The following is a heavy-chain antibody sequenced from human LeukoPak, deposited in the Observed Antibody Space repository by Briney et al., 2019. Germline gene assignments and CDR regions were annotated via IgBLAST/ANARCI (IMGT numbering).Heavy chain of an antibody. CDR1: GGSISSGGYS. CDR2: IYYSGST. CDR3: ARDSTDHDRND. Sequence: PSETLSLTCAVSGGSISSGGYSWSWIRQPPGKGLEWIGYIYYSGSTYYNPSLKSRVTISVDTSKNQFSLKLTSVTAADTAVYYCARDSTDHDRNDWGQGTLVTAPS. D-gene: IGHD3-22*01. V-gene: IGHV4-61*08. J-gene: IGHJ4*02.